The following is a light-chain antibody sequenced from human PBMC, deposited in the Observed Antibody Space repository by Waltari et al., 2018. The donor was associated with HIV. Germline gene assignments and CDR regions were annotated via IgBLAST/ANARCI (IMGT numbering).Light chain of an antibody. CDR3: QVWDNDIVV. CDR1: RVAEKI. Sequence: YEVSQSPALSVSAGQRVTISCFGERVAEKIPSWYQQKPGQSPLLIIDERNRRPSWIPDRFSASKSGDTVTLTVSGTQPVDEADYFCQVWDNDIVVFGGGT. V-gene: IGLV3-1*01. J-gene: IGLJ2*01. CDR2: ERN.